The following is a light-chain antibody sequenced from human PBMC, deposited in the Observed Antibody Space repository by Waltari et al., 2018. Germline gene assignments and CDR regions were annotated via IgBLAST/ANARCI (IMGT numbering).Light chain of an antibody. CDR3: ALYLGSGIWV. Sequence: QPVVTQEPSFSVSPGGTVTLTCALSTDSVSTSYFPSWYQQTPGQTPRTRFFNTNSRSSGVPYRFSGSILGNKAALSITGAQAEDEGDYYCALYLGSGIWVFGGGTKLTVL. CDR2: NTN. CDR1: TDSVSTSYF. J-gene: IGLJ3*02. V-gene: IGLV8-61*01.